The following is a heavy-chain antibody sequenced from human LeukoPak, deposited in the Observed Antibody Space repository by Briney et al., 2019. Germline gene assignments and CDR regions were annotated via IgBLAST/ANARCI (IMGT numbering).Heavy chain of an antibody. CDR3: ARDTSGYNSYFDY. CDR2: IYSGGTT. V-gene: IGHV3-66*01. D-gene: IGHD6-19*01. CDR1: GFTVSSSY. J-gene: IGHJ4*02. Sequence: QPGGSLRLSCAASGFTVSSSYMSWVRQAPGKGLEWVSLIYSGGTTNYADSVRGRFTISRDNSKNTLYLQVNSLRAEDTAVYYCARDTSGYNSYFDYWGQGTLVTVSS.